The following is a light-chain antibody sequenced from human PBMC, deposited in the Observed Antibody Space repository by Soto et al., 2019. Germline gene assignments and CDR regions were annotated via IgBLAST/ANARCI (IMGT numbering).Light chain of an antibody. J-gene: IGLJ2*01. V-gene: IGLV2-23*01. Sequence: QSALTQPASVPGSPGQSITISCTGTSSDVANYNLVSWYQQHPGKAPKLMIYEGSKRPSGVSNRFSGSKSGNTASLTISGLQAEDEADYYCCSYAGSSTLLFGGGTKLTVL. CDR3: CSYAGSSTLL. CDR2: EGS. CDR1: SSDVANYNL.